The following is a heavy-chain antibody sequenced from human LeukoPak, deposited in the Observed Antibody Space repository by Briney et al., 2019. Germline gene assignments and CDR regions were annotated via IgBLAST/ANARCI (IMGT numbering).Heavy chain of an antibody. CDR2: IYYSGST. D-gene: IGHD3-22*01. J-gene: IGHJ3*02. CDR1: GGSISSGGYY. Sequence: SETLSLTCTVSGGSISSGGYYWSWIRQHPGKGLEWIGYIYYSGSTYYNPSLKSRVTISVDTSKNQFSLKLSSVTAADTAVYYCARDLYYYDSSGYYVWGFDIWGQGTMVTVSS. CDR3: ARDLYYYDSSGYYVWGFDI. V-gene: IGHV4-31*03.